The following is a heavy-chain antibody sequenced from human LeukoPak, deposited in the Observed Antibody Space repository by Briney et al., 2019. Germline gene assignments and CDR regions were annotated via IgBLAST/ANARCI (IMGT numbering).Heavy chain of an antibody. Sequence: GGSLRLSCAASGFTFSSYGMHWVRQAPGKGLEWVAFIRYDGSNKYYADSVKGRFTISRDNSKNTLYLQMNSLRVEDTAVYYCAKEKLDCSGGSCYFSLDYWGQGTLVTVSS. CDR2: IRYDGSNK. V-gene: IGHV3-30*02. D-gene: IGHD2-15*01. CDR3: AKEKLDCSGGSCYFSLDY. J-gene: IGHJ4*02. CDR1: GFTFSSYG.